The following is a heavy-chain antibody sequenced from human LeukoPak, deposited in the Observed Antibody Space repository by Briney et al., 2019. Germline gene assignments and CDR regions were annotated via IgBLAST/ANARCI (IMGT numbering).Heavy chain of an antibody. CDR1: GFSFDDYA. CDR3: AKADHSSNYYINY. CDR2: ITWDGDST. D-gene: IGHD6-13*01. V-gene: IGHV3-43D*03. Sequence: GGSLRLSCAASGFSFDDYAMHWVRQAPGKGLEWVSLITWDGDSTYYADSAKGRFTISRDNSKNSLYLHMNSPRTEDTALYYCAKADHSSNYYINYWGQGTLVTVSS. J-gene: IGHJ4*02.